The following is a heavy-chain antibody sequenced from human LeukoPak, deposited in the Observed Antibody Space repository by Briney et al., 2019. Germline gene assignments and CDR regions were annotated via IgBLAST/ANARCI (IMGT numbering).Heavy chain of an antibody. Sequence: PGKSLRLSCVASGVSFSYFGMHWVRQTPDKGLEWVALIWEDGSNTDYADSVKGRFTVSRDNSKNTLYLQMNGLRAEDAAMYYCAKDRGKGRITNYFDYWGQGALVTVSS. V-gene: IGHV3-33*03. D-gene: IGHD2-8*01. J-gene: IGHJ4*02. CDR3: AKDRGKGRITNYFDY. CDR2: IWEDGSNT. CDR1: GVSFSYFG.